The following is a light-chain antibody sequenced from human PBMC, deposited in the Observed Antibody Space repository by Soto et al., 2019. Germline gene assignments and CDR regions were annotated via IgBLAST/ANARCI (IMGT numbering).Light chain of an antibody. Sequence: DLQMTQSPSSVSASVGDRITITCRASQDISRWLAWYQQKPGRAPNLLIYTASTLESGVPSRFSGSGSGTDFTLTISNLQPEDFATYYCQQVGSFPLTFGGGTKVESK. CDR3: QQVGSFPLT. J-gene: IGKJ4*01. CDR1: QDISRW. V-gene: IGKV1D-12*01. CDR2: TAS.